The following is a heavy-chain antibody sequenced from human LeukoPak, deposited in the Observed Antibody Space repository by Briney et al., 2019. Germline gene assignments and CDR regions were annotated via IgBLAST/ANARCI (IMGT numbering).Heavy chain of an antibody. V-gene: IGHV3-23*01. CDR2: ISVSGGST. J-gene: IGHJ4*02. CDR1: GFTFSSYV. Sequence: PGGSLRLSCLASGFTFSSYVMNWVRQTPGKGLEWVSSISVSGGSTFYADSVKGRFTISRDNSKNTLYLQLNGLRTEDTALYYCAKDRLLNCRGDCSIFDYWGQGTLVTVSS. CDR3: AKDRLLNCRGDCSIFDY. D-gene: IGHD2-21*01.